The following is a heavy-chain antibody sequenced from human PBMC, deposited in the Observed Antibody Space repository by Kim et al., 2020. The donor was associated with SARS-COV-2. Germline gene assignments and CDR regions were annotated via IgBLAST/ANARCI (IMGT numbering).Heavy chain of an antibody. CDR2: ISSSSSYI. V-gene: IGHV3-21*01. CDR3: ARGYSSGWGPFDY. D-gene: IGHD6-19*01. J-gene: IGHJ4*02. CDR1: GFTFSSYS. Sequence: GGSLRLSCAASGFTFSSYSMNWVRQAPGKGLEWVSSISSSSSYIYYADSVKGRFTISRDNAKNSLYLQMNSLRAEDTAVYYCARGYSSGWGPFDYWGQGTLVTVSP.